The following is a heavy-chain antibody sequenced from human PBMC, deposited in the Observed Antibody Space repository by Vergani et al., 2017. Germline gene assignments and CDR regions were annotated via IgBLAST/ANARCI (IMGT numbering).Heavy chain of an antibody. V-gene: IGHV4-34*01. J-gene: IGHJ6*03. CDR3: ARVNTETNGHLYYYYYMDV. D-gene: IGHD4-11*01. Sequence: QVQLQQWGGGLLKPSETLSLTCVVNGGSFTSYHWTWIRQSPGEGLEWVGDIDHTGRPDYNPSLKSRLTMSVDESRNQFSLTLNSVTATDTAIYFCARVNTETNGHLYYYYYMDVWCQGTAVTVS. CDR2: IDHTGRP. CDR1: GGSFTSYH.